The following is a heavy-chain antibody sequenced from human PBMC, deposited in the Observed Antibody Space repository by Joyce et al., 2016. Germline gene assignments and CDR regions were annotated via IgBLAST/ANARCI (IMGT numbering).Heavy chain of an antibody. Sequence: EVQLVESGGGLVQPGGSLRLSCSASGFTFSGYSMSWVRQAPGKGLEWISTITSNSITKYYADFVKGRFTISRDDGENSLYLQMNNLRVEDTSVYYCAGQGRGWYSFDYWGQEPWSPSPQ. J-gene: IGHJ4*01. CDR2: ITSNSITK. CDR1: GFTFSGYS. CDR3: AGQGRGWYSFDY. D-gene: IGHD6-19*01. V-gene: IGHV3-48*01.